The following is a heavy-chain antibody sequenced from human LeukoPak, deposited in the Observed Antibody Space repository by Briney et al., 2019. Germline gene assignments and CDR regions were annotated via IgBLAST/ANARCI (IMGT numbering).Heavy chain of an antibody. V-gene: IGHV4-4*07. CDR3: AKGERLLGWPVY. D-gene: IGHD2-15*01. CDR1: GGSISSYY. Sequence: PSETLSLTCTVSGGSISSYYWSWIRQPAGKGLEWIGRIYTSGSTNYNPSLKNRVTISIDPSMNQFSLTLTSVAAADTALYYCAKGERLLGWPVYWGQGTLVTVSS. J-gene: IGHJ4*02. CDR2: IYTSGST.